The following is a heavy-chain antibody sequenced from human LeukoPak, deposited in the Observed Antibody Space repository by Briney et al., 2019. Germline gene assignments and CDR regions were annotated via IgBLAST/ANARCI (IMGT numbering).Heavy chain of an antibody. D-gene: IGHD1-26*01. V-gene: IGHV3-30*02. CDR2: IRYDGSNK. CDR1: GFTFSSYG. CDR3: ARDNYYSIDY. J-gene: IGHJ4*02. Sequence: GGSLRLSCAASGFTFSSYGMHRVRQAPGKGLEWVAFIRYDGSNKYYADSVKGRFTISRDNSKNTLYLQMSGLGVDDTAVYYCARDNYYSIDYWGQGTLVTVSS.